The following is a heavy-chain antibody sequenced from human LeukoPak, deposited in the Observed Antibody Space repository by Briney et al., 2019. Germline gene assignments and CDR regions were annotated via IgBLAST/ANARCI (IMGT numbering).Heavy chain of an antibody. J-gene: IGHJ4*02. V-gene: IGHV3-48*02. CDR1: GFTFSSYS. CDR3: AREGYDFWSGYSPMGHDY. CDR2: ISSSSSTI. Sequence: GGSLRLSCAASGFTFSSYSMNWVRQAPGKGLEWVSYISSSSSTIYYADSVKGRFTISRDNAKNSLYLQMNSLRDEDTAVYYCAREGYDFWSGYSPMGHDYWGQGTLVTVSP. D-gene: IGHD3-3*01.